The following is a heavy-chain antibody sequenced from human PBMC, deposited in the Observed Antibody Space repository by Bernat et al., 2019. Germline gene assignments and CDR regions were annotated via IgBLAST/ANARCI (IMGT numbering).Heavy chain of an antibody. Sequence: EVHLVGSGGDLVKPGGSLRLSCAVSGLSLTDAWMSWVRQAPGKGLEWVGRSKGKIDGGTTDYAAPVKGRFTMSRDESKNTLYLEMNSVKLEDTAVYYCTTDNGVSAFDIWGQGTRVTVSS. D-gene: IGHD2-8*01. V-gene: IGHV3-15*01. CDR2: SKGKIDGGTT. CDR1: GLSLTDAW. J-gene: IGHJ3*02. CDR3: TTDNGVSAFDI.